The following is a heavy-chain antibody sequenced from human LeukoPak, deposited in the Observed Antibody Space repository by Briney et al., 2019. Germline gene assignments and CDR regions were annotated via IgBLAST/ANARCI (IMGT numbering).Heavy chain of an antibody. CDR2: MNSDGSRT. J-gene: IGHJ4*02. Sequence: GGSLRLSCAASGFTFSNYAMHWVRQAPGKGLVWVSGMNSDGSRTSYADSVKGRFTISRDNAKNSLYLQMNSLRAEDTAVYYCARDFYDTSGYYYDYWGQGTLVTVSS. V-gene: IGHV3-74*01. CDR3: ARDFYDTSGYYYDY. D-gene: IGHD3-22*01. CDR1: GFTFSNYA.